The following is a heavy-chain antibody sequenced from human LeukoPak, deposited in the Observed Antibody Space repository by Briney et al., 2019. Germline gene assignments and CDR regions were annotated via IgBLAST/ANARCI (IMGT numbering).Heavy chain of an antibody. D-gene: IGHD3-3*01. CDR1: GYTFTGYF. Sequence: ASVKVSCKASGYTFTGYFMHWVRQAPGQGLEWMGWINPHSGGTDNAQNFQGRVTMTRDTSINTAYMELIRMTSDDTAVYFCARGGGTSGPELDYWGQGTLVTVSS. V-gene: IGHV1-2*02. J-gene: IGHJ4*02. CDR2: INPHSGGT. CDR3: ARGGGTSGPELDY.